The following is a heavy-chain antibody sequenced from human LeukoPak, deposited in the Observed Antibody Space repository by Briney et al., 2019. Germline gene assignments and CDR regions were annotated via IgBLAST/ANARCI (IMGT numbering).Heavy chain of an antibody. CDR3: ARKKRVDTDSIMVYYYYAMDV. Sequence: GSLRLSCAASGFTFSDYYMSWIRQAPGKGLEWVSYISSSSYTNYADSVKGRFTISRDNAKNSLYLQMNSLRAEDTAVYYCARKKRVDTDSIMVYYYYAMDVWGQGTTVTVSS. CDR2: ISSSSYT. D-gene: IGHD5-18*01. J-gene: IGHJ6*02. CDR1: GFTFSDYY. V-gene: IGHV3-11*06.